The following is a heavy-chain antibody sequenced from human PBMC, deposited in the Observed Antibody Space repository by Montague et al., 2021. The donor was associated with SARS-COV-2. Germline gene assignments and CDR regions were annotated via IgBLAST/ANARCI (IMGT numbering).Heavy chain of an antibody. CDR3: ARLLLYCSSTSCYEARFDP. Sequence: SETLSLTCTVSGGSISSGSYYWGWIRQPPGKGLEWIGGIYYSGSTYYNPSLKSRVTISVDTSKNQFSLKLSSVTAADTAVYYCARLLLYCSSTSCYEARFDPWGQGTLVTVSS. J-gene: IGHJ5*02. V-gene: IGHV4-39*01. CDR2: IYYSGST. CDR1: GGSISSGSYY. D-gene: IGHD2-2*01.